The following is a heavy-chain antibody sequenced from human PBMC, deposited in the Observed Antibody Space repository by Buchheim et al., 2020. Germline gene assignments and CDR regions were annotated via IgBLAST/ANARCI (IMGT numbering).Heavy chain of an antibody. D-gene: IGHD2-2*03. J-gene: IGHJ4*02. CDR2: IWYDGSNK. CDR1: GFTFSSYG. CDR3: TSGYCSSTSCLFDY. V-gene: IGHV3-33*01. Sequence: QVQLVESGGGVVQPGRSLRLSCAASGFTFSSYGMHWVRQAPGKGLEWVAVIWYDGSNKYYADSVKGRFTISRDNSKNTAYLQMNSLKTEDTAVYYCTSGYCSSTSCLFDYWGQGTL.